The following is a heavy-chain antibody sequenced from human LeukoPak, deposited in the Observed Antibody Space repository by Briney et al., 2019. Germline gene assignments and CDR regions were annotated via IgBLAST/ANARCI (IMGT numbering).Heavy chain of an antibody. V-gene: IGHV3-43*01. D-gene: IGHD6-13*01. J-gene: IGHJ6*02. CDR3: AKEGSSSWYYYYGMDV. CDR2: ISWDGGST. Sequence: PGGSLRLSCAASGFTFDDYTMHWVRQAPGKGLEWVSLISWDGGSTYYADSVKGRFTISRDNSKNSLYLQMNSLRTEDTALYYCAKEGSSSWYYYYGMDVWGQGTLVTVSS. CDR1: GFTFDDYT.